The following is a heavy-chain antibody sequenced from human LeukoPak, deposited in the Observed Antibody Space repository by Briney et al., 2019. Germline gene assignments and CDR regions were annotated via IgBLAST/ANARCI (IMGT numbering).Heavy chain of an antibody. CDR3: AKDRGQWLVRGYFDY. J-gene: IGHJ4*02. V-gene: IGHV3-23*01. CDR1: GFTFSSYA. D-gene: IGHD6-19*01. CDR2: ISGSGGST. Sequence: GGSLRLSCAASGFTFSSYAMSWVRQAPGKGLEWVPAISGSGGSTYYADSVKGRFTISRDNSKNTLYLQMNSLRAEDTAVYYCAKDRGQWLVRGYFDYWGQGTLVTVSS.